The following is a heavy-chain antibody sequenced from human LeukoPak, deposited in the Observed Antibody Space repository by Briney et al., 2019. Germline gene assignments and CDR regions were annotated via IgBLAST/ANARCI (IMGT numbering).Heavy chain of an antibody. J-gene: IGHJ4*02. CDR3: ARRGGSNGWGDFDY. D-gene: IGHD6-19*01. CDR2: LRSSGSDT. Sequence: GGSLRLSCAASGFTLSSYTMNWVRQAPGKGLEWVSCLRSSGSDTFHADSVKGRFSISADNSKNMVYLQMNSLTGEDTAVYYCARRGGSNGWGDFDYWGQGTLVTVSS. V-gene: IGHV3-23*01. CDR1: GFTLSSYT.